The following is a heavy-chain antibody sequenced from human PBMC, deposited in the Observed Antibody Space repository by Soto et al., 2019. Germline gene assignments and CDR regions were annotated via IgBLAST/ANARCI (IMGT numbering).Heavy chain of an antibody. CDR2: IYPSGMP. CDR1: GGSISNAAYS. J-gene: IGHJ4*02. V-gene: IGHV4-30-2*01. CDR3: AAYCGGDCYHLDY. D-gene: IGHD2-21*02. Sequence: SETLSLTCTVSGGSISNAAYSWSWIRQPPGKGLEWIGYIYPSGMPFYNPSLRSRVTISVDTSKNQFSLKLSSVTAADTAVYYCAAYCGGDCYHLDYWGQGTLVTVSS.